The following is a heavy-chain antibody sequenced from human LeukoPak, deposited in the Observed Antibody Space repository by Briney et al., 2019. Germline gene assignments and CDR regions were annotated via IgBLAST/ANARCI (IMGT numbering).Heavy chain of an antibody. CDR2: ISYDGSNK. Sequence: GGSLRLSCAASGFTFSNYVLHWVSQAPGKWLEWVAVISYDGSNKFYADSVRGRFTISGDNSKNTLFLQMNSLRPEDTAVYYCARGPDYDILADYFDYWGQGTLVTVSS. D-gene: IGHD3-9*01. CDR1: GFTFSNYV. J-gene: IGHJ4*02. V-gene: IGHV3-30*04. CDR3: ARGPDYDILADYFDY.